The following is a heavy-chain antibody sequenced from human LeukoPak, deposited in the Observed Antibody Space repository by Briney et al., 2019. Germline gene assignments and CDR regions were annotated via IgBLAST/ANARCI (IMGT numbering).Heavy chain of an antibody. D-gene: IGHD3-22*01. Sequence: GGSLRLSCAASGVTLSDHHMDWVRQAPGKGLEWVGRTRDKARGYTTEYTASVKGRFTITRDDSKTLVYLQMNSLRTEDTAVYFCARDGAEGDNSAFDMWGQGTVVTVSS. CDR2: TRDKARGYTT. CDR1: GVTLSDHH. J-gene: IGHJ3*02. CDR3: ARDGAEGDNSAFDM. V-gene: IGHV3-72*01.